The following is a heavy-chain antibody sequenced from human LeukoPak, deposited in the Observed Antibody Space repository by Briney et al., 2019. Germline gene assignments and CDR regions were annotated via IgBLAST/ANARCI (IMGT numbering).Heavy chain of an antibody. D-gene: IGHD6-13*01. Sequence: PGGSLRLSCAASGFTFSSYGMHWVRQAPGEGLEWVAFIRYDGSNKYYADSVKGRFTISRDNSKNTLYLQMNSLRAEDTAVYYCAKDPSFIAAAGHGDYWGQGTLVTVSS. CDR1: GFTFSSYG. J-gene: IGHJ4*02. V-gene: IGHV3-30*02. CDR2: IRYDGSNK. CDR3: AKDPSFIAAAGHGDY.